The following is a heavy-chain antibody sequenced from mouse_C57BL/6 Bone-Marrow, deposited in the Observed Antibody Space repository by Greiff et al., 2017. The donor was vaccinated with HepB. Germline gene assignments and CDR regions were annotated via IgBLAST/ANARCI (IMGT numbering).Heavy chain of an antibody. J-gene: IGHJ3*01. CDR3: ARRRNCYGSSYEGFAY. D-gene: IGHD1-1*01. CDR2: IHPNSGST. Sequence: VQLQQPGAELVKPGASVKLSCKASGYTFTSYWMHWVKQRPGQGLEWIGMIHPNSGSTNYNEKFKSKATLTVDKSSSTAYMQLSSLTSEDTAVYYGARRRNCYGSSYEGFAYWGQGTLVTVSA. V-gene: IGHV1-64*01. CDR1: GYTFTSYW.